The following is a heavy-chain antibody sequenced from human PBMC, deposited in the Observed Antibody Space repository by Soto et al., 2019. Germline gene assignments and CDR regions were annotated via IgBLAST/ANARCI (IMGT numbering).Heavy chain of an antibody. D-gene: IGHD3-16*01. CDR2: IWYDGSNK. CDR3: ARDPFWGTVSENWFDP. CDR1: GFTFSSYG. J-gene: IGHJ5*02. V-gene: IGHV3-33*01. Sequence: PGGSLRLSCAASGFTFSSYGMHWVRQAPGKGLEWVAVIWYDGSNKYYADSVKGRFTISRDNSKNTLYLQMNSLRAEDTAVYYCARDPFWGTVSENWFDPWGQGTLVTVSS.